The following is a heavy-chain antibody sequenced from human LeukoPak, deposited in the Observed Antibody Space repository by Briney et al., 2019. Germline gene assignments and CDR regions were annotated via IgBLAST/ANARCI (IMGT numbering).Heavy chain of an antibody. D-gene: IGHD3-3*01. V-gene: IGHV3-9*01. Sequence: SLRLSCAASGFTFDDYAMHWVRQAPGKGLEWVSGISWNSGSIGYADSVKGRFTISRDNSKNTLYLQMNSLRAEDTAVYYCARSEWLVIYYGMDVWGQGTTVTVS. CDR1: GFTFDDYA. CDR2: ISWNSGSI. CDR3: ARSEWLVIYYGMDV. J-gene: IGHJ6*02.